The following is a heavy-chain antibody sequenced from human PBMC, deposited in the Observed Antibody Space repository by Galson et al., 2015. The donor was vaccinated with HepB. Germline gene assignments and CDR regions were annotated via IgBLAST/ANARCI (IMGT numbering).Heavy chain of an antibody. CDR2: IYSGGST. CDR1: GFTVSSNY. D-gene: IGHD3-10*01. Sequence: SLRLSCAASGFTVSSNYMSWVRQAPGKGLEWVSVIYSGGSTYYADSVKGRFTISRDNSKNTLYLQMNSLRAEDTAVYYCARGQRITMVRGVIGYFDYWGQGTLVTVSS. J-gene: IGHJ4*02. CDR3: ARGQRITMVRGVIGYFDY. V-gene: IGHV3-53*01.